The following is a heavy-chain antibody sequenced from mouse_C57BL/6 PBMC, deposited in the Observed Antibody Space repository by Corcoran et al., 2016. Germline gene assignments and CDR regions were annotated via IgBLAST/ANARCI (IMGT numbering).Heavy chain of an antibody. V-gene: IGHV1-76*01. Sequence: QVQLKQSGAELVRPGASVKLSCKASGYTFTDYYINWVKQRPGQGLEWIARIYPGSGNTYYNEKFKGKATLTAEKSSSTAYMQLSSLTSEDSAVYFCARDYSNYDAMDYRGQGTSVTVSS. CDR1: GYTFTDYY. J-gene: IGHJ4*01. D-gene: IGHD2-5*01. CDR2: IYPGSGNT. CDR3: ARDYSNYDAMDY.